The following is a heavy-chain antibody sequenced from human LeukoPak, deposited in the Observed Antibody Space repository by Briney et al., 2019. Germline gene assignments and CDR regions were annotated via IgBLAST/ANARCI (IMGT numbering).Heavy chain of an antibody. CDR1: RFTFSSYS. D-gene: IGHD3-10*01. V-gene: IGHV3-21*01. CDR2: ISSSGSYI. J-gene: IGHJ5*02. CDR3: AKDYSKTSYYGSGTYYRPNWFDP. Sequence: PGGSLRLSCAASRFTFSSYSMNWVRQAPGRGLEWVSSISSSGSYIYYADSVKGRFTISRDNAKNSLYLQMNSLRAEDTAVYYCAKDYSKTSYYGSGTYYRPNWFDPWGQGTLVAVSS.